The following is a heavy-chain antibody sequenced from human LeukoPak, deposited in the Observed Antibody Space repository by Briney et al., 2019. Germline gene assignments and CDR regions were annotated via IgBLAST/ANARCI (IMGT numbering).Heavy chain of an antibody. D-gene: IGHD5-18*01. CDR1: GFTFSSYW. Sequence: PGGSLSLSCAASGFTFSSYWMHWVRQAPGKGLVWVSRINSDGGSTSYADSVKGRFTISRDNAKNTLYLQMNSLRAEDTAVYYCARDLPDSYGPEGNWYFDLWGRGTLVTVSS. J-gene: IGHJ2*01. V-gene: IGHV3-74*01. CDR2: INSDGGST. CDR3: ARDLPDSYGPEGNWYFDL.